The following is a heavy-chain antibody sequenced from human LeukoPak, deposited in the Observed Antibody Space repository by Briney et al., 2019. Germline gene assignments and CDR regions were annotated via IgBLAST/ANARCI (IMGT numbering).Heavy chain of an antibody. D-gene: IGHD6-13*01. V-gene: IGHV1-58*02. CDR3: ARDRYGYSGTYNWFDP. Sequence: TSVKVSCKASGFTFTSSAMQWVRQARGQRLEWIGWIVVGSGNTNYAQKFQERVTITRDMSTSTAYMELSSLRSEDTAVYYCARDRYGYSGTYNWFDPWGQGTLVTVSS. J-gene: IGHJ5*02. CDR1: GFTFTSSA. CDR2: IVVGSGNT.